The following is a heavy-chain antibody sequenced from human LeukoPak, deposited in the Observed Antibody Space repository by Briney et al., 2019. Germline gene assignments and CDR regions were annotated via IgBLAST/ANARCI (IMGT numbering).Heavy chain of an antibody. J-gene: IGHJ4*02. CDR1: GFTFSSHW. V-gene: IGHV3-74*01. CDR2: ISSDGSST. Sequence: PGGSLRLSCAASGFTFSSHWMHWVRQAPGKGLVWVSRISSDGSSTSFADSVKGRFTISRDNAKNSLYLQMNSLRAEDTALYYCAKDQTSYSSTPDYWGQGTLVTVSS. D-gene: IGHD6-13*01. CDR3: AKDQTSYSSTPDY.